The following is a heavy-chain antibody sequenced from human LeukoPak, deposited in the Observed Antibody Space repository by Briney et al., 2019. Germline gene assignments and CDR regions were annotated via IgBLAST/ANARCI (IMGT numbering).Heavy chain of an antibody. J-gene: IGHJ4*02. V-gene: IGHV3-7*03. CDR2: VNRDGSET. D-gene: IGHD2-2*01. CDR3: SCLTLSFDY. CDR1: GFTLSNHW. Sequence: PGGSLRLSCAASGFTLSNHWMTWVRQVPGRGPEWVANVNRDGSETYYLDSVKGRFTISKDNSKNTLYLQMNSLRAEDTAVYYCSCLTLSFDYWGQGTLVTVSS.